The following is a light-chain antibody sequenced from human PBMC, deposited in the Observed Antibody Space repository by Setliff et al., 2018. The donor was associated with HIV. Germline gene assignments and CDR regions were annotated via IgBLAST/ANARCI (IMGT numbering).Light chain of an antibody. CDR1: SSDVGGYNY. CDR2: EVT. CDR3: SSYAGTNSPYV. V-gene: IGLV2-8*01. J-gene: IGLJ1*01. Sequence: QSVLTQPPSASGSPGQSVTISCTGTSSDVGGYNYVSWYQQHPGKAPKFMIYEVTKRPSGVPDRFSGSKSGNTASLTVSGLQAEDEADYYCSSYAGTNSPYVFGTGTKVTV.